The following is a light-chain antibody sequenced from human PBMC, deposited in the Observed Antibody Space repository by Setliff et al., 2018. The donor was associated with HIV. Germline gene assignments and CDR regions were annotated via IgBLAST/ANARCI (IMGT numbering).Light chain of an antibody. CDR2: SNS. V-gene: IGLV1-40*01. J-gene: IGLJ2*01. CDR3: QSSDNILSVSV. CDR1: DSD. Sequence: QSALTQPPSVSGAPGQRVSISCTGTDSDVHWYQHLPEKAPKLLIYSNSNRPSGVPDRFSGSKSGTSASLAIAGLQPEDEADYYCQSSDNILSVSVFGGGT.